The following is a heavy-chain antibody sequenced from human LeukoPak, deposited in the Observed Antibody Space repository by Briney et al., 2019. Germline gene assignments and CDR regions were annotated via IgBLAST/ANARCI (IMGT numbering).Heavy chain of an antibody. CDR3: ARDPAYYDFWSGYSNWFDP. J-gene: IGHJ5*02. CDR2: ISAYNGNT. CDR1: GYIFTNFG. D-gene: IGHD3-3*01. V-gene: IGHV1-18*01. Sequence: ASVTVSCKGSGYIFTNFGINWVRQAPGQGLEWMGWISAYNGNTNYAQNLQGRVTMTTDTSTSTAYMELRSLRSDDTAVYYCARDPAYYDFWSGYSNWFDPWGQGTLVTASS.